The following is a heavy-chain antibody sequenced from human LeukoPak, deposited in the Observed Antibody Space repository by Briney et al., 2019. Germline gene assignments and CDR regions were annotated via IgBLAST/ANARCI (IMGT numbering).Heavy chain of an antibody. CDR2: IYRNADT. J-gene: IGHJ6*03. CDR3: ARAKRDYYDNSGYESYYYYMDV. CDR1: GGSISSDCY. Sequence: SETLSLTCTVSGGSISSDCYWLWVRQPPWNGLEWIPAIYRNADTYYNPSLKSRVTISLDTSKNQFSLRLNSVTAADTAVYSCARAKRDYYDNSGYESYYYYMDVWGKGTTVTVSS. D-gene: IGHD3-22*01. V-gene: IGHV4-38-2*02.